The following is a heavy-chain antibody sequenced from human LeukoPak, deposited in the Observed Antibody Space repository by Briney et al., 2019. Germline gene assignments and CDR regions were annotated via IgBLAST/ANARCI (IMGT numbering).Heavy chain of an antibody. CDR1: GFTFASYS. CDR2: ITTSSSFT. Sequence: GGSLRLSCAASGFTFASYSMNWVRQAPGKGLEWVSYITTSSSFTFYADSVKGRFTISRDDSKNTLYLQMNSLRDEDTAVYYCARIGLGSYYRGDHWGQGTLVTVSS. J-gene: IGHJ4*02. CDR3: ARIGLGSYYRGDH. V-gene: IGHV3-21*06. D-gene: IGHD3-10*01.